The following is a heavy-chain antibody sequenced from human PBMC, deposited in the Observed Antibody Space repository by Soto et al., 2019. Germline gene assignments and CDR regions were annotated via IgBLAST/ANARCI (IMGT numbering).Heavy chain of an antibody. CDR1: RFTFSNYG. CDR3: LKCGYHYFDS. Sequence: QVQLVESGGGVVQPGRSLRLSCAASRFTFSNYGMHWVRQTPGKGLEWVAVISYDGSNKYYADSVKGRFTIYRDNSKNTLYLQRNSRRAEDTAVYYCLKCGYHYFDSWGQGTLVNVSS. D-gene: IGHD5-12*01. CDR2: ISYDGSNK. V-gene: IGHV3-30*18. J-gene: IGHJ4*02.